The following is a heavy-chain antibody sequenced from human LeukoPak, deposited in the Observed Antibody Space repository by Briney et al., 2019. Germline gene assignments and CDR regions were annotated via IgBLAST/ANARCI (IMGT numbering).Heavy chain of an antibody. CDR2: IYSGGST. V-gene: IGHV3-53*01. J-gene: IGHJ6*02. CDR1: GFTVSSNY. Sequence: GGSLRLSCAASGFTVSSNYMSWVRQAPGKGLEWVSVIYSGGSTYYADSVKGRFTISRDNSKNTLYLQMNSLRAEDTAVYYCAKEDCSSTSCYFEDGYGMDVWGQGTTVTVSS. D-gene: IGHD2-2*01. CDR3: AKEDCSSTSCYFEDGYGMDV.